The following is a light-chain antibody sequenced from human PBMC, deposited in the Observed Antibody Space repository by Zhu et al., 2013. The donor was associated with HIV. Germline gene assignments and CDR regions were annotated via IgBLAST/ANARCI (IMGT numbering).Light chain of an antibody. CDR1: QNVRSN. J-gene: IGKJ4*01. V-gene: IGKV3D-15*01. CDR2: DAS. CDR3: QQYDRSPLT. Sequence: EIVMTQSTATLSVSPGERATLSCRASQNVRSNLAWYQQKPGQAPRLLIYDASNRATGIPARFSGSGSGTDFTLSISRLEPEDFAVYYCQQYDRSPLTFGGGTTVEIK.